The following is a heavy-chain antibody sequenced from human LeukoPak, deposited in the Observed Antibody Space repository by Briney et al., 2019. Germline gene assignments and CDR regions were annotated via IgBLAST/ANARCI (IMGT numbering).Heavy chain of an antibody. J-gene: IGHJ4*02. Sequence: GSLRLSCAAPGLSFSSFAMSWVRQGPARGLEWVSSIRGNGETLYADSVKGRFTLSSDSSRNTVYFQLNNLRVEDTAIYYCARASWVSSTDAVRWGQGTLVTVSS. V-gene: IGHV3-23*01. CDR1: GLSFSSFA. CDR2: IRGNGET. D-gene: IGHD3-16*01. CDR3: ARASWVSSTDAVR.